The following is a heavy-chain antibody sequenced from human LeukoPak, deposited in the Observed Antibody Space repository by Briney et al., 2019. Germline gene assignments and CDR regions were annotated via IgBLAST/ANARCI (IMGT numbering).Heavy chain of an antibody. CDR2: IIPIFGTA. D-gene: IGHD3-16*01. CDR1: GGTFNNYT. J-gene: IGHJ3*01. CDR3: VLIQRVAGPF. Sequence: ASVKVSCKASGGTFNNYTISWVRQAPGQGLEWMGGIIPIFGTANYAQKFQGRVTMTRDTSTSTVYMELSSLRSEDTAVYYCVLIQRVAGPFWGQGTMVTVSS. V-gene: IGHV1-69*05.